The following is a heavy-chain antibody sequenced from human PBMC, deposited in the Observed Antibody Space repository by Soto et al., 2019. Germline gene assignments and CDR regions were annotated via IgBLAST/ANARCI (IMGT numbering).Heavy chain of an antibody. V-gene: IGHV6-1*01. CDR1: GDSVSSSTAA. CDR2: TYYRSRWYN. J-gene: IGHJ6*03. Sequence: PSQTLSLTCVISGDSVSSSTAAWNWIRQSPSRGLEWLGRTYYRSRWYNDYAVSVRSRITVNADTSKNQFSLHLNSVTPEDTAVYYCARAASNYFASGSYLPYYMDVWGKGTTVTVSS. D-gene: IGHD3-10*01. CDR3: ARAASNYFASGSYLPYYMDV.